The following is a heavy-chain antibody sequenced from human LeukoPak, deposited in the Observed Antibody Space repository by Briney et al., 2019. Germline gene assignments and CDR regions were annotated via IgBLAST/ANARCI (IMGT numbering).Heavy chain of an antibody. D-gene: IGHD2-2*01. CDR3: ARGYCSGTRCYYTDN. J-gene: IGHJ4*02. CDR1: GFTFSSYG. CDR2: IYYSGST. V-gene: IGHV4-39*01. Sequence: PGGSLRLSCAASGFTFSSYGMHWIRQPPGKGLEWIGTIYYSGSTYHNPSLKSRVTISVDTSKNQSSLKLSSVTAADTAVYYCARGYCSGTRCYYTDNWGQGTLVTVSS.